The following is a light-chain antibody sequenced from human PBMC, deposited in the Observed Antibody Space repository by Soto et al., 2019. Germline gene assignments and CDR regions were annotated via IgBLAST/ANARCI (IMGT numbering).Light chain of an antibody. Sequence: EVVLTQSPGTLSLSPGEGATLSCRASQSVAANYLAWYQQKRGQAPRLLIYGASSRATGIPDRFSGSGSGTDFTLAISRLEPEDFSVYYCHQYGTAPLTFGPGTKVDIK. CDR1: QSVAANY. V-gene: IGKV3-20*01. CDR2: GAS. CDR3: HQYGTAPLT. J-gene: IGKJ3*01.